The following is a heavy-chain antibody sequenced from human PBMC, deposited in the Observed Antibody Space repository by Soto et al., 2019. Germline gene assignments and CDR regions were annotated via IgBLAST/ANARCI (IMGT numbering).Heavy chain of an antibody. J-gene: IGHJ6*02. CDR1: GVTFTSYA. Sequence: EVQLLESGGGLVQPGGSLRLSCAASGVTFTSYAMTWVRQAPGKGLEWVSDISANGVNTNYADTVKGRFTFSRDNSKKTLYLQLNSLRAEDTAVYYCARHHRPTETFYYYYGLDVWGPGTTVTVSS. V-gene: IGHV3-23*01. D-gene: IGHD4-4*01. CDR2: ISANGVNT. CDR3: ARHHRPTETFYYYYGLDV.